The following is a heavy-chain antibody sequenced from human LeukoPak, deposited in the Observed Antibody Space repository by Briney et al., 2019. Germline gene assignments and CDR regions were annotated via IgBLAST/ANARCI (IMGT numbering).Heavy chain of an antibody. CDR1: GFTFSSYW. D-gene: IGHD6-13*01. CDR2: IKQDGSEK. CDR3: SLEGSSWYRYFQH. Sequence: GGSLRLSCAASGFTFSSYWMSWVRQAPGKGLEWVANIKQDGSEKYYVDSVKGRFTISKDNAKNSMYLQMNSLRAEDTAVYYSSLEGSSWYRYFQHWGQGTLVTVSS. V-gene: IGHV3-7*05. J-gene: IGHJ1*01.